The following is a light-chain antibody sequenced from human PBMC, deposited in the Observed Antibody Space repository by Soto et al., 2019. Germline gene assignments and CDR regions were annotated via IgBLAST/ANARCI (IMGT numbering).Light chain of an antibody. CDR1: NIGSKS. V-gene: IGLV3-21*02. J-gene: IGLJ1*01. CDR2: DDS. Sequence: SYELTQPPSVSVAPGQTARITCGGNNIGSKSVQWYQQKPGQAPVLVVYDDSDRPSGIPERFSGSNSGNTATLTISRVEDGDEADYYCQVWDSSSDHPFVFGTGTKLTVL. CDR3: QVWDSSSDHPFV.